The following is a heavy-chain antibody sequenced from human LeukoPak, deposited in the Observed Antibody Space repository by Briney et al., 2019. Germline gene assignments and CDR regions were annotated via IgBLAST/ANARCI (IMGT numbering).Heavy chain of an antibody. Sequence: GGSLRLSCVASGFTFSNYGMHWVRQAPGKGLEWVAVIWYDGSNKYYADSVKGRFTISRDNSKNTLYLQMNSLRAEDTAVYYCARGYCSSTSCYMFDYWGQGTLVTVSS. D-gene: IGHD2-2*02. CDR1: GFTFSNYG. V-gene: IGHV3-33*01. CDR2: IWYDGSNK. CDR3: ARGYCSSTSCYMFDY. J-gene: IGHJ4*02.